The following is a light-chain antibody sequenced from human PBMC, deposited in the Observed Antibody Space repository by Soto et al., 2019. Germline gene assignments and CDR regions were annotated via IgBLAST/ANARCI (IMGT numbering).Light chain of an antibody. CDR1: QDISNY. CDR2: DAS. J-gene: IGKJ4*01. V-gene: IGKV1-33*01. CDR3: QQYDNLPRT. Sequence: DIQMTQSPSSLSASVGDRVTITCQASQDISNYLNWYQHKPGKAPKLLIYDASNLETAVPSRFSGSGSGTDFTFTISSLQPEDIATYFCQQYDNLPRTFGGGTKVEI.